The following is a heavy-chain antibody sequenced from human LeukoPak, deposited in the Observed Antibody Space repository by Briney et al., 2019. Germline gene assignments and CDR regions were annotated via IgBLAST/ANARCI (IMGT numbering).Heavy chain of an antibody. CDR1: GFTFSNSA. CDR2: IWYDGSNK. V-gene: IGHV3-33*01. Sequence: GSLRLSCAASGFTFSNSAMHWVRQAPGKGLEWVAVIWYDGSNKYYADSVKGRFTISRDISKNTLYLQMNSLRAEDTAVYHCARVVILWGLLTWGQGTLVTVSS. D-gene: IGHD1-26*01. J-gene: IGHJ5*02. CDR3: ARVVILWGLLT.